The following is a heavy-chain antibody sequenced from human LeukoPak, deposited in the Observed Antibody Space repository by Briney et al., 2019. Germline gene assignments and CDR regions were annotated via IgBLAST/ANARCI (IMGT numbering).Heavy chain of an antibody. V-gene: IGHV1-69*04. D-gene: IGHD2-2*01. CDR1: GGTFSSYA. J-gene: IGHJ5*02. Sequence: SVKVSCKASGGTFSSYAISWVRQAPGQGLEWMGRIIPIFGIANYAQKFQGRVTITADRSTSTAYMELSSLRSEDTAVYYCARDAVEAGPAAMYYNWFDPWGQGTLVTVSS. CDR3: ARDAVEAGPAAMYYNWFDP. CDR2: IIPIFGIA.